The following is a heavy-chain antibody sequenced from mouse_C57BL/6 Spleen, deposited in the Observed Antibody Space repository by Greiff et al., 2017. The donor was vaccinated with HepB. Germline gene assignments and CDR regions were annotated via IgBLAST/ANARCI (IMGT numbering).Heavy chain of an antibody. CDR1: GYTFTSYW. CDR3: AREAITTVGAMDY. D-gene: IGHD1-1*01. CDR2: IYPGSGST. J-gene: IGHJ4*01. Sequence: QVQLQQPGAELVKPGASVKMSCKASGYTFTSYWITWVKQRPGQGLEWIGDIYPGSGSTNYNEKFKSKATLTVDTSSSTAYMQLSSLTSEDSAVYYCAREAITTVGAMDYWGQGTSGTVAS. V-gene: IGHV1-55*01.